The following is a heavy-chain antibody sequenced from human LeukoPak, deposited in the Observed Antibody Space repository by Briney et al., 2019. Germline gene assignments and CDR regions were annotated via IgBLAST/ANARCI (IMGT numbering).Heavy chain of an antibody. CDR3: ARDPGYSDILTGYHSGDY. V-gene: IGHV3-23*01. CDR1: GFTFSSYA. Sequence: GGSLRLSCAASGFTFSSYAMSWVRQAPGKGLEWASAISGSGGSTYYADSVKGRFTISRDNSKNTLYLQMNSLRDEDTAVYYCARDPGYSDILTGYHSGDYWGQGTLVTVSS. D-gene: IGHD3-9*01. CDR2: ISGSGGST. J-gene: IGHJ4*02.